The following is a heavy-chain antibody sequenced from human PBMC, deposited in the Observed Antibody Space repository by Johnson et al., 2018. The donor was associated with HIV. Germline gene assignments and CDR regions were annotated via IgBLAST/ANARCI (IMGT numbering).Heavy chain of an antibody. CDR2: IRWNSGSI. J-gene: IGHJ3*02. D-gene: IGHD3-16*01. CDR3: AKTGGGAALDS. Sequence: VQLVESGGGVVQPGRSLRLSCAASGFTFDDYAMHWVRQAPGKGLEWVSGIRWNSGSIGYADSVKGRFTISRDTSKKMLSLQMNSLRVDDTAVYYCAKTGGGAALDSWGQGTMVTVSS. V-gene: IGHV3-9*01. CDR1: GFTFDDYA.